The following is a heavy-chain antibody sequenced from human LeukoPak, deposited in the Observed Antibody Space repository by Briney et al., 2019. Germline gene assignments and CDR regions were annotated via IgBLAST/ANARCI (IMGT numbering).Heavy chain of an antibody. Sequence: SETLSLTCTVSGYSISSGYYWGWTRQPPGKGLEWIGSIYHSGSTYYNPSLKSRVTISVDTSKNQFSLKLSSVTAADTAVYYCARGVAGSGSTPNYWGQGTLVTVSS. D-gene: IGHD1-26*01. CDR3: ARGVAGSGSTPNY. J-gene: IGHJ4*02. CDR1: GYSISSGYY. CDR2: IYHSGST. V-gene: IGHV4-38-2*02.